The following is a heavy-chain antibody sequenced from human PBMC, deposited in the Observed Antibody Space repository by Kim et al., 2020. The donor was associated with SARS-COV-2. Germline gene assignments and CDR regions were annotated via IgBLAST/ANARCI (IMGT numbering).Heavy chain of an antibody. V-gene: IGHV3-23*01. D-gene: IGHD3-10*01. J-gene: IGHJ5*02. CDR3: AKDKLLWFGDMGWFDP. Sequence: GGSLRLSCAASGFTFSSYAMSWVRQAPGKGLEWVSAISGSGGSTYYADSVKGRFTISRDNSKNTLYLQMNSLRAEDTAVYYCAKDKLLWFGDMGWFDPWGQGTLVTVSS. CDR2: ISGSGGST. CDR1: GFTFSSYA.